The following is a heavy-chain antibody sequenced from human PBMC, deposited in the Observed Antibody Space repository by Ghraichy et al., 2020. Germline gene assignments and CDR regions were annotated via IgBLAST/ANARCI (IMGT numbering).Heavy chain of an antibody. J-gene: IGHJ5*02. CDR3: ARALKYKIVPATVTWFDP. D-gene: IGHD2-15*01. CDR1: GGSFGGYY. CDR2: ISLSGST. V-gene: IGHV4-34*01. Sequence: SETLSLTCAVSGGSFGGYYWTWIRQSPGKGLEWIGEISLSGSTNYNPSLKSRVTISVDTSRNQFSLNLTSLTAADTAMYFCARALKYKIVPATVTWFDPWGQGTLVTVSS.